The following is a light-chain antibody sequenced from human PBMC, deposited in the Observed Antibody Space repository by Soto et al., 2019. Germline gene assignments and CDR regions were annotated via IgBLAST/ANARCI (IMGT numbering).Light chain of an antibody. CDR2: DTF. J-gene: IGKJ3*01. V-gene: IGKV3-11*01. CDR1: QSVGSH. CDR3: QQRSTWPPEFT. Sequence: EIVLTQSPATLSLSPGGRATLSCRASQSVGSHLTWYQQKPGQPPRLLIYDTFNRATGIPDRFSGRGSGTDFTLTISSLDPEDFAVYYCQQRSTWPPEFTFGPGTKVDIK.